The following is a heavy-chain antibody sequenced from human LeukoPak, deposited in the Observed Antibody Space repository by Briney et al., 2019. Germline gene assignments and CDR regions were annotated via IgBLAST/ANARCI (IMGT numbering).Heavy chain of an antibody. V-gene: IGHV1-2*02. CDR1: GYTLTGYY. CDR2: INPNSGGT. D-gene: IGHD3-10*01. CDR3: ARYRPLVRGVIGAFDI. Sequence: ASVKVSCKASGYTLTGYYMHWVRQAPGQGLEWMGWINPNSGGTNYAQKFQGRVTMTRDTSISTAYMELSRLRSDDTAVYYCARYRPLVRGVIGAFDIWGQGTMATVSS. J-gene: IGHJ3*02.